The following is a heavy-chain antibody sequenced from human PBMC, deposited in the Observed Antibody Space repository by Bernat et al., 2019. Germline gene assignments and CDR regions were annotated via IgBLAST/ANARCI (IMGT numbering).Heavy chain of an antibody. J-gene: IGHJ4*02. CDR1: GFTFSSYA. CDR3: ARDKAVAGSFTGLH. CDR2: ISGSGGST. D-gene: IGHD6-19*01. V-gene: IGHV3-23*01. Sequence: EVQLLESGGGLVQPGGSLRLSCAASGFTFSSYAMSWVRQAPGKGVEWVSGISGSGGSTYYADSVKGRFTISRDNPKNTLYVQMNNLRAEDTAVYYCARDKAVAGSFTGLHWGQGTLVTVSS.